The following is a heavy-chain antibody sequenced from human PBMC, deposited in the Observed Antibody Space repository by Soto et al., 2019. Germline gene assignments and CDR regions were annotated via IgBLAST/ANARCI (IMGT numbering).Heavy chain of an antibody. CDR3: ASTVGKGVTNAFDI. Sequence: QVQLQESGPGLVKPSETLSLTCTVSGGSISSYYWSWIRQPAGKGLEWIGRIYTSGSTNYNPSLKSRVTMSVSTSKNQFSLKLSSVTAADTAVYYCASTVGKGVTNAFDIWGQGTMVTVSS. D-gene: IGHD1-26*01. CDR1: GGSISSYY. V-gene: IGHV4-4*07. J-gene: IGHJ3*02. CDR2: IYTSGST.